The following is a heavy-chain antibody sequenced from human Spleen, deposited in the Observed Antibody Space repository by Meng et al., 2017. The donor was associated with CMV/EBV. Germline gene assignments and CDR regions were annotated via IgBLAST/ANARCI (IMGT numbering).Heavy chain of an antibody. J-gene: IGHJ4*02. D-gene: IGHD3-10*01. CDR3: ARRLLWFENDY. V-gene: IGHV4-34*01. CDR1: GGSFSGYY. Sequence: GSLRLSCAVYGGSFSGYYWSWIRQPPGKGLEWIGEINHSGSTNYNPSLKSRVTISVDTSKNQFSLKLSSVTAADTAVYYCARRLLWFENDYWGQGTLVTVSS. CDR2: INHSGST.